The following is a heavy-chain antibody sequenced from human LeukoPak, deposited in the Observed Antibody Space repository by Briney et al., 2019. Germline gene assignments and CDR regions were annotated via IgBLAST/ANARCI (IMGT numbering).Heavy chain of an antibody. CDR1: GYSFTSYC. V-gene: IGHV5-51*01. Sequence: GESLKISCKVSGYSFTSYCIGWVRQMPGKGLEWKGIIYPGDSGPTCSPPLQGQVTISVDKSINTAYLQWSSLQASDTAMYYCGMSGDRVPLQDDVFDVWGQGTMVTVST. CDR3: GMSGDRVPLQDDVFDV. CDR2: IYPGDSGP. D-gene: IGHD1-26*01. J-gene: IGHJ3*01.